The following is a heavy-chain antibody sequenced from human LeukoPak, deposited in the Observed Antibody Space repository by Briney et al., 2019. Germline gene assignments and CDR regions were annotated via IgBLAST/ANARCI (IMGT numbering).Heavy chain of an antibody. V-gene: IGHV1-46*01. D-gene: IGHD1-26*01. CDR1: GYTFTSYY. Sequence: GASVKVSCKASGYTFTSYYMHWVRQAPGQGLEWMGIINPSGGSTNYAQKFQERVTITRDMSTSTAYMELSSLRSEDTAVYYCAAESNFGVGDLPQWGQGTLVTVSS. J-gene: IGHJ4*02. CDR3: AAESNFGVGDLPQ. CDR2: INPSGGST.